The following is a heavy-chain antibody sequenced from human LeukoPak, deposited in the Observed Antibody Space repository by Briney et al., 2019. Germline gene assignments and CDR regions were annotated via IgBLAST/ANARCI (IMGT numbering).Heavy chain of an antibody. V-gene: IGHV4-34*01. CDR1: GGSFSGYY. D-gene: IGHD3-10*01. CDR3: ARVSYYGSGSYGRFWFDP. J-gene: IGHJ5*02. Sequence: PSETLSLTCAVYGGSFSGYYWSWIRQPPGKGLEWIGEINHSGSTNYNPSLKSRVTISVDTSKNQFSLKLSSVTAADTAVYYCARVSYYGSGSYGRFWFDPWGQGTLVTVSS. CDR2: INHSGST.